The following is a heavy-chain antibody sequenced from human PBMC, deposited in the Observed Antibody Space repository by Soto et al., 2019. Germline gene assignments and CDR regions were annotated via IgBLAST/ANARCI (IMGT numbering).Heavy chain of an antibody. CDR3: AREIRRIAVADYYFDY. CDR2: VYWTGST. CDR1: GDSITTNGYY. D-gene: IGHD6-19*01. J-gene: IGHJ4*02. V-gene: IGHV4-39*07. Sequence: PSETLSLTCSVSGDSITTNGYYWGWIRQPPGKGLQWIGNVYWTGSTFSHPSLTSRVFISVDTSKNQFSLKLSSVTAADTAVYYCAREIRRIAVADYYFDYWGQGTLVTVSS.